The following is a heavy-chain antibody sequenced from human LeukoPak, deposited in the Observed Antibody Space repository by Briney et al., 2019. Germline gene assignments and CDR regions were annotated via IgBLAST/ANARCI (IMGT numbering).Heavy chain of an antibody. CDR1: GGSISSYY. D-gene: IGHD3-3*01. CDR3: ARDPYDLGWFDP. J-gene: IGHJ5*02. CDR2: IYYSGST. Sequence: SETLSLTCTVSGGSISSYYWSWIRQPPGEGLEWIGYIYYSGSTNYNPSLKSRVTISVDTSKNQFSLKLSSVTAADTAVYYCARDPYDLGWFDPWGQGTLVTVSS. V-gene: IGHV4-59*01.